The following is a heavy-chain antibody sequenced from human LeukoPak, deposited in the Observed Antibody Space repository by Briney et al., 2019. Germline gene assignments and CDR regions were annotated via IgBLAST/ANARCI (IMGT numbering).Heavy chain of an antibody. CDR1: GFTFSSYA. D-gene: IGHD2-15*01. CDR3: AKGCCSGGSCFFDM. V-gene: IGHV3-30*02. Sequence: PGGALRLSCAASGFTFSSYAMHWVRQAPGKGLEWVAFIRYDGSNKYYADSVKGRFTISRDNSKNTLYLQMNSLRAEDTAVYYCAKGCCSGGSCFFDMWGQGTMVTVS. J-gene: IGHJ3*02. CDR2: IRYDGSNK.